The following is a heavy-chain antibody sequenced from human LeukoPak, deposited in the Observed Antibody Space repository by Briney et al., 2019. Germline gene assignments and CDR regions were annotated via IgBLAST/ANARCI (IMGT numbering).Heavy chain of an antibody. J-gene: IGHJ4*02. CDR1: GFTFSGYW. D-gene: IGHD1-26*01. V-gene: IGHV3-7*01. Sequence: GGSLRLSCAASGFTFSGYWMTWVRQAPGKELEWVANIKQDGSEKYYVDSVKGRFTISRDNAKNSLYLQMNSLRAEDTAVYYCARASGGSHYFDYWGQGTLVTVSS. CDR3: ARASGGSHYFDY. CDR2: IKQDGSEK.